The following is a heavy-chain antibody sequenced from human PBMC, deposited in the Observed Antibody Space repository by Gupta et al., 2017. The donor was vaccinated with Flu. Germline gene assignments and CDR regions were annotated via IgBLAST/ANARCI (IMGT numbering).Heavy chain of an antibody. D-gene: IGHD3-16*01. V-gene: IGHV4-39*02. J-gene: IGHJ4*02. Sequence: QLQLQESGPGLVKPSETLSLTCTVSGVSISRSNYSCGWIRQPPGKGLEWIGSIYYSGYTYYNPSLNSRVTISVDTATNHVSLKLTSVTAADTAVYYCAKVPSAYTSTGYFDHWGQGTLVTVSS. CDR1: GVSISRSNYS. CDR2: IYYSGYT. CDR3: AKVPSAYTSTGYFDH.